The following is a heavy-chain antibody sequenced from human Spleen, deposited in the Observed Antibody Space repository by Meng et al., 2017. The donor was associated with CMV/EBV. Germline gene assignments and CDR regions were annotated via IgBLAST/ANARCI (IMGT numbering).Heavy chain of an antibody. CDR1: GFTFNTYA. CDR2: IYSGGST. D-gene: IGHD6-13*01. CDR3: ARVGSSTSRRYYYYGMDV. Sequence: GESLKISCAASGFTFNTYAMRWVRQAPGKGLEWVSVIYSGGSTYYADSVKGRFTISRDNSKNTLYLQMNSLRAEDTAVYYCARVGSSTSRRYYYYGMDVWGQGTTVTVSS. V-gene: IGHV3-53*01. J-gene: IGHJ6*02.